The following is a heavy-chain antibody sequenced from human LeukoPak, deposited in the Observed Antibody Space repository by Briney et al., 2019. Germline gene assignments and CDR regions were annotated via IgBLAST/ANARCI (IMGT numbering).Heavy chain of an antibody. J-gene: IGHJ4*02. Sequence: GGSLRLSCAASGFTFSSYGMHWARQAPGKGLEWVAVISYDGSNKYYADSVKGRFTISRDNSKNTLYLQMNSLRAEDTAVYYCAKDSYYDSSGYWIWGQGTLVTVSS. CDR3: AKDSYYDSSGYWI. V-gene: IGHV3-30*18. D-gene: IGHD3-22*01. CDR1: GFTFSSYG. CDR2: ISYDGSNK.